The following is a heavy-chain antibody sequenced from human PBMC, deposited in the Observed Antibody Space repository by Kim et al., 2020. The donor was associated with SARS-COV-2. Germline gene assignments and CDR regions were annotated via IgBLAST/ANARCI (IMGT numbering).Heavy chain of an antibody. CDR3: ARDRVYDILTANYYYYGMDV. D-gene: IGHD3-9*01. CDR1: GYTFTGYY. CDR2: INPNSGGT. V-gene: IGHV1-2*06. J-gene: IGHJ6*02. Sequence: ASVKVSCKASGYTFTGYYMHWVRQAPGQGLEWMGRINPNSGGTNYAQKFQGRVTMTRDTSISTAYMELSRLRSDDTAVYYCARDRVYDILTANYYYYGMDVWGQGTTVTVSS.